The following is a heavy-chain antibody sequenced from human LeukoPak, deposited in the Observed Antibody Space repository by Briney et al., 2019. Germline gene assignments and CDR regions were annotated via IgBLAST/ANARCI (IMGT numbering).Heavy chain of an antibody. J-gene: IGHJ4*02. V-gene: IGHV3-30*02. CDR1: GFTFSSYA. CDR2: IEYNGATK. Sequence: GGSLRLSCAASGFTFSSYAMSWARQAPGKGLEWLAFIEYNGATKDYADSVKGRFTISRDNSKNTVSLQMNSLRAEDTALYYCAKDIRRGYNFGYDQFAYWGQGILVTVSS. D-gene: IGHD5-18*01. CDR3: AKDIRRGYNFGYDQFAY.